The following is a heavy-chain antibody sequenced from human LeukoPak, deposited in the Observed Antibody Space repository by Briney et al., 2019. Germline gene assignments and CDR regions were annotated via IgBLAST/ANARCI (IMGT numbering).Heavy chain of an antibody. CDR3: ATLTVATSFDY. V-gene: IGHV3-48*03. D-gene: IGHD4-17*01. CDR1: GFTFSSYE. CDR2: ISSTGNTV. Sequence: GGSLRLSCAASGFTFSSYEMNWVRQAPGQGLEWVAYISSTGNTVHYAGSVKGRFTISRDNAKNSLYLQMNRLRAEDTAVYYCATLTVATSFDYWGQGTLVTVSS. J-gene: IGHJ4*02.